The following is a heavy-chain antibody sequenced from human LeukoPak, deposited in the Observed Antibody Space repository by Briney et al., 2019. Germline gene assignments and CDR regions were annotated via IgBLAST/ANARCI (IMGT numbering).Heavy chain of an antibody. J-gene: IGHJ4*02. CDR3: ARDLLYYDILTGPDY. Sequence: ASVKVSCKASGYTFTSYGISWVRQAPGQGLEWMGWISAYNGNTNYAQKLRGRVTMTTDTSTSTAYMELRSLRSDDTAVYYCARDLLYYDILTGPDYWGQGTLVTVSS. CDR2: ISAYNGNT. D-gene: IGHD3-9*01. CDR1: GYTFTSYG. V-gene: IGHV1-18*01.